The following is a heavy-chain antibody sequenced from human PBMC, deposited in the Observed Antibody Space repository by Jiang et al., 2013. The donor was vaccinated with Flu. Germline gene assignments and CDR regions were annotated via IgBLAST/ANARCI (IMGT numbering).Heavy chain of an antibody. Sequence: PGLVKPSETLSLTCAVSVFSTTSGYYWGWIRQSPGKGLEWIGSFGSIHDSENTYYNPSLESRVTISVDTSKNQFSLKLRSVTAADTAVYYCAIQVRGVPPSFDNWGQGTLVTVSS. V-gene: IGHV4-38-2*01. CDR1: VFSTTSGYY. J-gene: IGHJ4*02. CDR3: AIQVRGVPPSFDN. D-gene: IGHD3-10*01. CDR2: IHDSENT.